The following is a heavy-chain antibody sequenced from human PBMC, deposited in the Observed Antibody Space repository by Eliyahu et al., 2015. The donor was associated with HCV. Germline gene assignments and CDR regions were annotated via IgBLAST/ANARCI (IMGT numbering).Heavy chain of an antibody. CDR2: IYSGGST. Sequence: EVQLVESGGGLIQPGGSLRLSCAASGFTVSSNYMSWVRQAPGKGLEWVSVIYSGGSTYYADSVKGRFTISRDNSKNTLYLQMNNLRAEDTAVYYCARPIHYGSVRFDYWGQGTLVTVSS. V-gene: IGHV3-53*01. CDR1: GFTVSSNY. CDR3: ARPIHYGSVRFDY. J-gene: IGHJ4*02. D-gene: IGHD3-10*01.